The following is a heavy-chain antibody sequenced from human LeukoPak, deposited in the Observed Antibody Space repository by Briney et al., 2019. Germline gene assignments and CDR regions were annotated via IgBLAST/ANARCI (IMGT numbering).Heavy chain of an antibody. D-gene: IGHD3-22*01. Sequence: SQTLSLTCTVSGGPISSGGYYWSWIRQHPGKGLEWIGYIYYSGSTYYNPSLKSRVTISVDTSKNQFSLKLSSVTAADTAVYYCARAGYYYDSSGYYKYYFDYWGQGTLVTVSS. CDR3: ARAGYYYDSSGYYKYYFDY. V-gene: IGHV4-31*03. CDR2: IYYSGST. CDR1: GGPISSGGYY. J-gene: IGHJ4*02.